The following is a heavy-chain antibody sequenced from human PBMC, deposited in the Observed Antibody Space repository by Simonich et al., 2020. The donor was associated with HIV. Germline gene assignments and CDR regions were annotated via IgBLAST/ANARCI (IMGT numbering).Heavy chain of an antibody. V-gene: IGHV4-34*01. D-gene: IGHD6-19*01. CDR1: GGSFSGYY. J-gene: IGHJ4*02. Sequence: QVQLHQWGAGLLKPSETLSLTCAVYGGSFSGYYWDWIRQPPGKGLEWIGRIYYSGRTYYNPSLKGRVTISVDTSKNQCSRKLSSVTAADTAVYYCVPSLYSSGWYYFDYWGQGTLVTVSS. CDR2: IYYSGRT. CDR3: VPSLYSSGWYYFDY.